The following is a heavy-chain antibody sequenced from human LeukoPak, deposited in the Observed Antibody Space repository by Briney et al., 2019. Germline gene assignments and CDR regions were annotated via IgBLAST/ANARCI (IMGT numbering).Heavy chain of an antibody. V-gene: IGHV4-59*01. CDR2: IYYSGST. CDR3: VRDRITGTMTHDYYVTDA. CDR1: VHFKKRCY. Sequence: SETQTLLCSLWVHFKKRCYGLCPRQPPGKGLEWIGYIYYSGSTKYNPSLKSRVTISVDTSKNQLSLMLRAVCAVDTCMYYTVRDRITGTMTHDYYVTDAWGKATTVTVSS. D-gene: IGHD1-7*01. J-gene: IGHJ6*01.